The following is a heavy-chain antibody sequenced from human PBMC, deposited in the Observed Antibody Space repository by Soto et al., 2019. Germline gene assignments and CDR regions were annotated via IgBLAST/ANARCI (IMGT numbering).Heavy chain of an antibody. J-gene: IGHJ5*02. CDR2: IYYSGST. CDR1: GGSISSGDYY. D-gene: IGHD3-9*01. CDR3: ATSIPDYDILTGYYTDWFDP. V-gene: IGHV4-30-4*01. Sequence: SETLSLTCTVSGGSISSGDYYWSWIRQPPGKGLEWIGYIYYSGSTYYNPSLKSRVTISVDTSKNQFSLKLSSVTAADTAVYYCATSIPDYDILTGYYTDWFDPWGQGTLVTVSS.